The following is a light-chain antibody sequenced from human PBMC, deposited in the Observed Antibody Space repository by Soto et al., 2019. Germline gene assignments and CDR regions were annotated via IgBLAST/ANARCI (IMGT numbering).Light chain of an antibody. CDR1: QSVSTSY. Sequence: EIVLTQSPGTLSLSPGERATLSCRAIQSVSTSYLAWYQQKPGQAPRLLIYGASSRATGTPDRFSGSGSGTDFTLTISRLEPEDFAVYYCQQYDTSPPLTFGGGTKVDIK. CDR2: GAS. V-gene: IGKV3-20*01. CDR3: QQYDTSPPLT. J-gene: IGKJ4*01.